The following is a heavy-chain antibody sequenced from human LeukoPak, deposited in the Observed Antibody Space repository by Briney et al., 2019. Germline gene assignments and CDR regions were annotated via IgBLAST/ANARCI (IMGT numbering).Heavy chain of an antibody. Sequence: PGGSLRLSCAASGFTFSSYGMHWVRQAPGKGLQWVSSISSSSGYIYYADSVKGRFTISRDNADNSLYLQMSSLRAEDTAVYSCARDIAAAGYFDYWGQGTLVTVSS. CDR3: ARDIAAAGYFDY. D-gene: IGHD6-13*01. V-gene: IGHV3-21*01. CDR1: GFTFSSYG. CDR2: ISSSSGYI. J-gene: IGHJ4*02.